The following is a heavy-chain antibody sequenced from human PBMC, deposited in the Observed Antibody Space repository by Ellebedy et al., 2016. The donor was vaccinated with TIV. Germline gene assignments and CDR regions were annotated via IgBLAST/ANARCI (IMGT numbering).Heavy chain of an antibody. CDR3: TSLGGLDY. D-gene: IGHD3-16*01. Sequence: GGSLRLSXAASGFTFSGYRMHWVRQAPGKGLVWVSLINSDGSSTNYADAVKGRFTISRDNAKNTLYLQMSSLRAEDTAVYYCTSLGGLDYWGQGTLVTVSS. J-gene: IGHJ4*02. CDR1: GFTFSGYR. V-gene: IGHV3-74*01. CDR2: INSDGSST.